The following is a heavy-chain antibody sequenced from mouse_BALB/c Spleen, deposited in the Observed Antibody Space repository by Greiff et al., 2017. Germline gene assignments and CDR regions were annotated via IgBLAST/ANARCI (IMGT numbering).Heavy chain of an antibody. CDR2: IWAGGST. V-gene: IGHV2-9*02. CDR3: ARPGGYYAMDY. Sequence: VMLVESGPGLVAPSQSLSITCTVSGFSLTSYGVHWVRQPPGKGLEWLGVIWAGGSTNYNSALMSRLSISKDNSKSQVFLKMNSLQTDDTAMYYCARPGGYYAMDYWGQGTSVTVSS. CDR1: GFSLTSYG. J-gene: IGHJ4*01.